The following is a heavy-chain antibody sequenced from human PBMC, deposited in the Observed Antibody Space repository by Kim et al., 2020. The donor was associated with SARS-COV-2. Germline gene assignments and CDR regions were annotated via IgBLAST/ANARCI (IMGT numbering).Heavy chain of an antibody. V-gene: IGHV1-46*01. CDR3: ARDPSGVDTAMPGFDP. CDR2: INPSGGST. D-gene: IGHD5-18*01. CDR1: GYTFTSYY. J-gene: IGHJ5*02. Sequence: ASVKVSCKASGYTFTSYYMHWVRQAPGQGLEWMGIINPSGGSTSYAQKFQGRVTMTRDTSTSTVYMELSSLGSEDTAVYYCARDPSGVDTAMPGFDPWGQGTLVTVSS.